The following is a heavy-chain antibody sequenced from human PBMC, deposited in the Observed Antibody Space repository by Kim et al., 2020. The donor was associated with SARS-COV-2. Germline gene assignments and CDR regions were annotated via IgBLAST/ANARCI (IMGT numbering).Heavy chain of an antibody. D-gene: IGHD3-22*01. Sequence: GGSLRLSCAASGFTFSSYAMYWVRQAPGKGLEWVADVSYDGSNKYYADSVKGRVTISRDNSKNTLYLQMNSLRAEDTAVYYCARTYYFGRGGSYRYYFDRWGQGTLVTVSS. V-gene: IGHV3-30-3*01. CDR3: ARTYYFGRGGSYRYYFDR. CDR2: VSYDGSNK. CDR1: GFTFSSYA. J-gene: IGHJ4*01.